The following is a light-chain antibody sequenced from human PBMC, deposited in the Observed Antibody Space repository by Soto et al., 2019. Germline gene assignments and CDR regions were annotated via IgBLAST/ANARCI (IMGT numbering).Light chain of an antibody. CDR1: QSVGRNY. CDR2: RIS. Sequence: EIVLTQSPGTLSLSPGERATLSCRASQSVGRNYLAWYQQNPGQAPRLLIHRISTRATGIPDRFSGSGSATDFTLTISRLEPEDFAVYYCQQYDNAPQTFGQGTRVEIK. V-gene: IGKV3-20*01. CDR3: QQYDNAPQT. J-gene: IGKJ1*01.